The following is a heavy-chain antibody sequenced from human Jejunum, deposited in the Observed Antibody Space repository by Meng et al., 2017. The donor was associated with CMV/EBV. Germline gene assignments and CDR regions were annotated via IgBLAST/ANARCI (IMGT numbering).Heavy chain of an antibody. D-gene: IGHD4-17*01. J-gene: IGHJ4*02. CDR1: GGSIRNDQW. Sequence: QVQLQESGPGLVKPSGTLSLTCDVSGGSIRNDQWWGWVRQAPGKGLEWIGEIYHSGRTNYNPSVKSRVSMSVDKSQNHFSLRLSSVTAADTAVYYCTTLYGDSISWGQGTLVTVSS. CDR3: TTLYGDSIS. V-gene: IGHV4-4*02. CDR2: IYHSGRT.